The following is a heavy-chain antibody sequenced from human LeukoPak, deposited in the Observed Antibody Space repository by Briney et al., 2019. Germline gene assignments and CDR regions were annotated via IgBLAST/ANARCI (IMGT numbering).Heavy chain of an antibody. D-gene: IGHD3-22*01. J-gene: IGHJ3*02. CDR2: IYYSGST. V-gene: IGHV4-39*07. CDR3: ARDLRAALLVVIELDAFDI. CDR1: GGSISSSSYY. Sequence: PSETLSLTCTVSGGSISSSSYYWGWIRQPPGKGLEWIGSIYYSGSTYYNPSLKSRVTISVDTSKNQFSLKLSSVTAADTAVYYCARDLRAALLVVIELDAFDIWGQGTMVTVSS.